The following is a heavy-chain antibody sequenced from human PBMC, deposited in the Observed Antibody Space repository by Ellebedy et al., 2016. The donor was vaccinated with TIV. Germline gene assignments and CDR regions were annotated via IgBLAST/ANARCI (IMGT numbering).Heavy chain of an antibody. Sequence: SLKTSCAASGIPFQDNSMHLVRQVPGKGLEWVSGITWNSGENGYADSVKGRFTIPRDNAKNVLYLQLNSLSSEDTALYYCAKEKRGGGFDHWGQGTLVTVSS. J-gene: IGHJ4*02. CDR2: ITWNSGEN. CDR3: AKEKRGGGFDH. CDR1: GIPFQDNS. V-gene: IGHV3-9*01. D-gene: IGHD3-10*01.